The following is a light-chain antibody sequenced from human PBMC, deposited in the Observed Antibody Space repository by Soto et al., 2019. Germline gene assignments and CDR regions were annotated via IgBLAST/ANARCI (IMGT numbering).Light chain of an antibody. CDR2: EGI. CDR3: CSYTASRTSVI. Sequence: QSALTQPASVSGSPGQTITISCTGTRSDLATYNIVSWYQQHPGKAPKVIIYEGIKRPSGVSSRFSGSKSGNTASLTISGLQPEDEAYYFCCSYTASRTSVIFGGGTKLTVL. J-gene: IGLJ2*01. V-gene: IGLV2-23*01. CDR1: RSDLATYNI.